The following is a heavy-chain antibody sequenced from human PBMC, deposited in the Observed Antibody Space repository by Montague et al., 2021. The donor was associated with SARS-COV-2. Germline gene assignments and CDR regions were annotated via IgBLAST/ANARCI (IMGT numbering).Heavy chain of an antibody. CDR2: ISSSSSYI. D-gene: IGHD3-22*01. J-gene: IGHJ4*02. CDR3: ARDPRAAWYYYDSSGYPWGDY. Sequence: SLRLSCAASGFTFSSYSMNWVRQAPGKGLEWVSSISSSSSYIYYADSVKGRFTISRDNAKNSLYLQMNSLRAEDTAVYYCARDPRAAWYYYDSSGYPWGDYWGQGTPVTVSS. CDR1: GFTFSSYS. V-gene: IGHV3-21*01.